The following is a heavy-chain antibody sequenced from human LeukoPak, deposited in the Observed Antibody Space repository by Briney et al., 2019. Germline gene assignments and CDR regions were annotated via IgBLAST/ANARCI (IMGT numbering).Heavy chain of an antibody. CDR2: INPNSGGT. Sequence: ASVKVSCKASGYTFTGYYMHWVRQAPGQGLEWMGWINPNSGGTNYAQKFQGRVTMTRDTSISTAYMELSRLRSDDTAVYYCARHPGGIVVVTAAPVAFDIWGQGTMVTVSS. V-gene: IGHV1-2*02. D-gene: IGHD2-21*02. J-gene: IGHJ3*02. CDR3: ARHPGGIVVVTAAPVAFDI. CDR1: GYTFTGYY.